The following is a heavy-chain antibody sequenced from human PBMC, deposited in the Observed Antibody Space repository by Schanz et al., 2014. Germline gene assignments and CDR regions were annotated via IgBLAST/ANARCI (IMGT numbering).Heavy chain of an antibody. CDR1: GFTFSTST. Sequence: EVQLVESGGGLVQPGGSLRLSCAASGFTFSTSTMHWARQAPGKGLEYVSSISSKGDMTFYGNSVKGRFTISRDKSKNTLYLQLGSLSAEDTAVYFCARDNRYYLFDYWGQGALXTVSS. J-gene: IGHJ4*02. CDR3: ARDNRYYLFDY. V-gene: IGHV3-64*01. CDR2: ISSKGDMT. D-gene: IGHD3-16*02.